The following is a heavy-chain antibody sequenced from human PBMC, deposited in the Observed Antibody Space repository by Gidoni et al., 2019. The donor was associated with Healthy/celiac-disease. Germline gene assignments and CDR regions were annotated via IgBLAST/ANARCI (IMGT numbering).Heavy chain of an antibody. CDR1: DFTFSSYA. J-gene: IGHJ4*01. CDR2: ISGSGGST. CDR3: AKAGMITFGGVN. V-gene: IGHV3-23*01. Sequence: LSCAASDFTFSSYAMSWVRKAPGKGLEWVSAISGSGGSTYYAASVKGRFTISRDNSKNTLYLQMNSLRAEDTAVYYCAKAGMITFGGVNWGHGTLVTVS. D-gene: IGHD3-16*01.